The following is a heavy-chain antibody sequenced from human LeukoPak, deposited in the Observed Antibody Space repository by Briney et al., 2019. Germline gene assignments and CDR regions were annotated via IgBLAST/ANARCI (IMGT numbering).Heavy chain of an antibody. D-gene: IGHD3-16*01. CDR3: AIEQTFPYFDS. CDR1: GFTVSKNY. CDR2: IYSGGST. V-gene: IGHV3-66*01. J-gene: IGHJ4*02. Sequence: GGSLRHSCAASGFTVSKNYMNWVRQAPGKGLEWVSVIYSGGSTYYADSVKGRFTISRDNSKNTLYLQMNSLRAEDTAVYYCAIEQTFPYFDSWGQGTLVTVSS.